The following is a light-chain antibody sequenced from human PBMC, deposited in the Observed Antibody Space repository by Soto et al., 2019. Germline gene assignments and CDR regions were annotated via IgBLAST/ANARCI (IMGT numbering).Light chain of an antibody. CDR1: SSNIGAGYD. V-gene: IGLV1-40*01. J-gene: IGLJ1*01. Sequence: QAVVTQPASVSGAPGQRVTISCTGLSSNIGAGYDVHWYQQLPGTAPKLLIYGNSNRPSGVPDRFSGSKSGTSASLAITGLQAEDEADYYCKSYDSSLSGFYVFGTGTKVTVL. CDR2: GNS. CDR3: KSYDSSLSGFYV.